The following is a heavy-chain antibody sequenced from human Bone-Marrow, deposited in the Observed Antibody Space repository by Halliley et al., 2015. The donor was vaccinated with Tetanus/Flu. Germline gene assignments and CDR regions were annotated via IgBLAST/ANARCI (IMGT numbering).Heavy chain of an antibody. CDR3: TRDPTNTSGRKPYFDF. J-gene: IGHJ4*02. D-gene: IGHD1-1*01. V-gene: IGHV1-18*01. Sequence: NGDTPYAQNVQGRVTMTRDASTSTVYMEVRSLRSDATAVYYCTRDPTNTSGRKPYFDFWGPGTLVTVSS. CDR2: NGDT.